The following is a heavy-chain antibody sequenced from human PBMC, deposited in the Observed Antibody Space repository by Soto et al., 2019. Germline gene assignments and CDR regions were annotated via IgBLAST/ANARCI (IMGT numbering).Heavy chain of an antibody. CDR1: GFTVSSNY. Sequence: GGSLRLSCAASGFTVSSNYMSWVRQAPGKGLEWVSVIYSGGSTYYPDSVKGRFTISRDNSKNTLYLQMNSLRAEDTAVYYCARDRLPGYGMDVWGQGTTVTVSS. J-gene: IGHJ6*02. CDR2: IYSGGST. CDR3: ARDRLPGYGMDV. D-gene: IGHD3-10*01. V-gene: IGHV3-53*01.